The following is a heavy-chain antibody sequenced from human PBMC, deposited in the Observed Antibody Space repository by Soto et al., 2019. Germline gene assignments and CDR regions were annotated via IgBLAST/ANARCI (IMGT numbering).Heavy chain of an antibody. V-gene: IGHV4-59*11. Sequence: LQIICLRYSVVCGTSGGLDGRWILQTPGKGLEWLGYVYYTGSTNYSPSLRSRVSISVDTSKNEFSLRLSSVTAADTAVYLCADGVPDRSAVFAFWRQGTQDTVSS. CDR3: ADGVPDRSAVFAF. CDR2: VYYTGST. D-gene: IGHD4-17*01. J-gene: IGHJ4*02. CDR1: CGTSGGLD.